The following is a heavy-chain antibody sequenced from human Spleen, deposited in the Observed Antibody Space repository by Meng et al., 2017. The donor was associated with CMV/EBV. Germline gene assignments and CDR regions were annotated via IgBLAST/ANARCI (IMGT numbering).Heavy chain of an antibody. CDR1: GYTFTSYG. V-gene: IGHV1-18*01. D-gene: IGHD3-10*01. CDR3: ARGREVASRYYYGSGPGA. J-gene: IGHJ5*02. Sequence: ASVKVSCKASGYTFTSYGISWVRQAPGQGLEWMGWISAYNGNTNYAQKLQGRVTMTTDTSTSTAYMELRSLRSDDTAVYYCARGREVASRYYYGSGPGAWGQGTLVTVSS. CDR2: ISAYNGNT.